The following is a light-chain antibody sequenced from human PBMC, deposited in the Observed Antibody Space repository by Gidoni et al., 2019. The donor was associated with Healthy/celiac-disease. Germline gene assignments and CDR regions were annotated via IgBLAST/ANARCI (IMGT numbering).Light chain of an antibody. CDR3: QQYGSSPQT. V-gene: IGKV3-20*01. J-gene: IGKJ1*01. Sequence: IVFTHSPGTLSLSPGASAPLSCRASQSVSSSYLAWYQQKPGQAPRLLIYGASSRATGIPDRFSGSGSGTDFTLTISRLEPEDFAVYYCQQYGSSPQTFGQGTKVEI. CDR1: QSVSSSY. CDR2: GAS.